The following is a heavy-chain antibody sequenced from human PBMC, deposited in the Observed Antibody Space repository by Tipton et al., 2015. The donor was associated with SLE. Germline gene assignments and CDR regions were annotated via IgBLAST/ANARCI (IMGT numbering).Heavy chain of an antibody. CDR2: ISYSGNT. J-gene: IGHJ4*02. CDR3: ARGGIGGYDSFDF. V-gene: IGHV4-59*01. CDR1: GTSISGYY. D-gene: IGHD5-12*01. Sequence: TLSLTCTVSGTSISGYYWNWIRQSPGRGLEWVGYISYSGNTNYNPSLKRRVTISVDTSKTHFSLNLSSVTAADTAVYYCARGGIGGYDSFDFWGQGPLVSVSS.